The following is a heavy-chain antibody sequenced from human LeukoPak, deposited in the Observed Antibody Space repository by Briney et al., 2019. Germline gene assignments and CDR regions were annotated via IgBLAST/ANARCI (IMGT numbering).Heavy chain of an antibody. CDR1: GGSISNGGYY. J-gene: IGHJ6*02. V-gene: IGHV4-31*03. CDR3: ARGTRSDSSSSNYYYYGMDV. CDR2: IYYSGST. Sequence: PSQTLSLTCTVSGGSISNGGYYWSWIRQHPGKGLEGLGYIYYSGSTYYNPSLKSRVTISVDTSKNHFSLKLSSVTAADTAVYYCARGTRSDSSSSNYYYYGMDVWGQGTTVTVAS. D-gene: IGHD6-6*01.